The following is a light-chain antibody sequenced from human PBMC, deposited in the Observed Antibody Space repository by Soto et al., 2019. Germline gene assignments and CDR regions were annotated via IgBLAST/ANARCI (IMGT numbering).Light chain of an antibody. Sequence: DIQMTQSPSTLSGSVGDRVTITCRASQTISSWLAWYQQKPGKAPKLLIYDASSLESGVPSRFSGSGSGTEFTLTIRSLQPEDFATYYCQQSFRSPITFGQGTRLEIK. V-gene: IGKV1-5*01. CDR1: QTISSW. CDR3: QQSFRSPIT. CDR2: DAS. J-gene: IGKJ5*01.